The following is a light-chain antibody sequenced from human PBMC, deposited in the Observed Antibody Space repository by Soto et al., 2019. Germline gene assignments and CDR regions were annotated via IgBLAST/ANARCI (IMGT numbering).Light chain of an antibody. V-gene: IGKV1-5*01. J-gene: IGKJ5*01. Sequence: DIQITQSPSNLPASVEDRVTITCRASQSISNWLAWYQQKPGKAPKVLIYDASNLESGVPSRFSGTGSGTEFTLAIYSLQPDDFATYYCQLYHISSITFAQGTRLEIK. CDR3: QLYHISSIT. CDR1: QSISNW. CDR2: DAS.